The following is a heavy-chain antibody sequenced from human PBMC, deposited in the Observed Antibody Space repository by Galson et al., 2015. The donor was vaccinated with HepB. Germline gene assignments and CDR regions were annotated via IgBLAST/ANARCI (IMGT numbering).Heavy chain of an antibody. CDR2: IDWDDDK. J-gene: IGHJ2*01. Sequence: PALVKPTQTLTLTCTFSGFSLSTSGMCVSWIRQPPGKALEWLALIDWDDDKYYSTSLKTRLTISKDTSKNQVVLTMTNMDPVDTATYYCARMVAADTAMGDYWYFDLWGRGTLVTVSS. V-gene: IGHV2-70*01. CDR3: ARMVAADTAMGDYWYFDL. CDR1: GFSLSTSGMC. D-gene: IGHD5-18*01.